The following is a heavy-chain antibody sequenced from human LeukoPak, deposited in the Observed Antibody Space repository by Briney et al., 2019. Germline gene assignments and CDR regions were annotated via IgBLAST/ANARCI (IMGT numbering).Heavy chain of an antibody. J-gene: IGHJ4*02. CDR1: VDTFTIYW. Sequence: GESLKISCKCTVDTFTIYWSAGVRQMPGSGLEWMGNIYPGDSDTTYSPSFQGQVIMSVDKSSNTAYLQWRRLTEPGGPLYHGARQRCERTYYPYLGYWGQGTLVTVAS. CDR2: IYPGDSDT. CDR3: ARQRCERTYYPYLGY. V-gene: IGHV5-51*01. D-gene: IGHD3-22*01.